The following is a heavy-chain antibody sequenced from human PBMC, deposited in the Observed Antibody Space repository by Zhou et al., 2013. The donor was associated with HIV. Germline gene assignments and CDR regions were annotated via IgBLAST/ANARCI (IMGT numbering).Heavy chain of an antibody. CDR1: GFTLTELS. Sequence: QVQLIQSGAEVKKPGASVKLSCRISGFTLTELSIHWVRLAPGHGLEWMGWINPNSGGTKYAQKFQGWVTMTRDTSINTAYMELSSLRSEDTAVYYCARDRGFGELSIDYWGQGTLVTVSS. CDR2: INPNSGGT. J-gene: IGHJ4*02. CDR3: ARDRGFGELSIDY. V-gene: IGHV1-2*04. D-gene: IGHD3-10*01.